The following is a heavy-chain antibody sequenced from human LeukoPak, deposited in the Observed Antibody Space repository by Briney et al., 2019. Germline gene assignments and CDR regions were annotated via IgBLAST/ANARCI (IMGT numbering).Heavy chain of an antibody. V-gene: IGHV4-34*01. D-gene: IGHD3-16*01. Sequence: SETLSLTCAVYGGSFSGYYWSWIRQPPGKGPEWIGEINHSGSTNYNPSLKSRVTISVDTSKNQFSLKLSSVTAADTAVYYCARSGSGMGFTFGGVTNYWGQGTLVTVSS. CDR3: ARSGSGMGFTFGGVTNY. CDR1: GGSFSGYY. J-gene: IGHJ4*02. CDR2: INHSGST.